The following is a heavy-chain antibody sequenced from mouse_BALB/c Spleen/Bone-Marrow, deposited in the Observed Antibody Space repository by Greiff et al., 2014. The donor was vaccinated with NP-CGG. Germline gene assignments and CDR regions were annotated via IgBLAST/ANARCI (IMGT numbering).Heavy chain of an antibody. CDR1: GDSITSGY. D-gene: IGHD2-14*01. J-gene: IGHJ3*01. Sequence: VQLKESGPSLVKPSQTLSLTCSVPGDSITSGYWNWIRKFPGNKLEYMGYISYSGSTYYNPSLKSRISITRDTSKNQYYLQLNSGTTDDTATYYCVRRANYRNEGWFAYWGQGTLVTVSA. CDR2: ISYSGST. V-gene: IGHV3-8*02. CDR3: VRRANYRNEGWFAY.